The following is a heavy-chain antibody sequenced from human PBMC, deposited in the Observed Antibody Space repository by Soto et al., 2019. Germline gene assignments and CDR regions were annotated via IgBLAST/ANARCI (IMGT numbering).Heavy chain of an antibody. CDR1: GFTFSSYS. D-gene: IGHD5-18*01. Sequence: GGSLRLSCAASGFTFSSYSMNWVRQAPGKGLVWVSRINSDGSSTSYADSVKGRFTISRDNAKNTLYLQMNSLRAEDTAVYYCARGPKRFVEVTAMVNFFDYWGQGTLVTVSS. CDR3: ARGPKRFVEVTAMVNFFDY. CDR2: INSDGSST. V-gene: IGHV3-74*01. J-gene: IGHJ4*02.